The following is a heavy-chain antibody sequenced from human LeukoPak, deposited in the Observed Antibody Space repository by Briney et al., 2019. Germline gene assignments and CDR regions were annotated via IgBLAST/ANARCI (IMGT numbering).Heavy chain of an antibody. Sequence: YSGGGTDYADSVKGRSTISRDNAKNTLYLQMNSLRAEDTAVYYCARGEGTQGYYDFWSGYSNYYYYGMDVWGQGTTVTVSS. J-gene: IGHJ6*02. CDR2: YSGGGT. D-gene: IGHD3-3*01. CDR3: ARGEGTQGYYDFWSGYSNYYYYGMDV. V-gene: IGHV3-53*01.